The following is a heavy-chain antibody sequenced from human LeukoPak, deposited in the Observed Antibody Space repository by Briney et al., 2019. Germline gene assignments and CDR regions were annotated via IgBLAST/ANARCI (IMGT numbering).Heavy chain of an antibody. CDR3: ARSSMFRGVTVDY. V-gene: IGHV4-4*02. CDR2: ISLSGLT. CDR1: GGSISSTNW. D-gene: IGHD3-10*01. Sequence: PSGTLSLTCGVSGGSISSTNWWSWVRQPPGQGLEWIGEISLSGLTNYNPSLKSRVTMSLDKSKSQFSLKLSSVTAADTAVYYCARSSMFRGVTVDYWGQGTLVTVSS. J-gene: IGHJ4*02.